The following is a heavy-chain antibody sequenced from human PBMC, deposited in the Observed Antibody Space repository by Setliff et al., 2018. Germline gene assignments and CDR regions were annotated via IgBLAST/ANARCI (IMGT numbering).Heavy chain of an antibody. CDR2: IYHSGST. V-gene: IGHV4-4*02. J-gene: IGHJ4*02. D-gene: IGHD1-1*01. Sequence: PSETLSLTCTVSGGSISSSSNWWNWVRQPPGKGLEWIGEIYHSGSTKYNPSLKTRVSISEDTSRNQISLRLLSVSAADTAVYFCARDGAGHTESWKGHFGYWGQGTEVTVSS. CDR1: GGSISSSSNW. CDR3: ARDGAGHTESWKGHFGY.